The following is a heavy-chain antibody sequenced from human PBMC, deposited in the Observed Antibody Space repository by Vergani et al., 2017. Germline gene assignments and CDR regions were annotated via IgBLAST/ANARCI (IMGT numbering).Heavy chain of an antibody. CDR1: GGSFSGYY. V-gene: IGHV4-34*01. J-gene: IGHJ5*02. Sequence: QVQLQQWGAGLLKPSETLSLTCAVYGGSFSGYYWSWIRPPPGKGLEWIGEINHSGSTNYNPSLKSRVTISVDTSKNQFSLKLSSVAAADTAVYYCARGLVVTIFGVVIIGSLFYPCGEGTLVTVSP. CDR3: ARGLVVTIFGVVIIGSLFYP. D-gene: IGHD3-3*01. CDR2: INHSGST.